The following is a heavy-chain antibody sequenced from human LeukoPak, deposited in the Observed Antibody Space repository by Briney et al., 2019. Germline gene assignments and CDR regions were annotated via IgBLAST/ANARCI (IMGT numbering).Heavy chain of an antibody. D-gene: IGHD6-19*01. V-gene: IGHV5-51*01. CDR2: IYPSDSDT. Sequence: HGESLKISCKGSGYSFSNYWIGWVRQMPGKGLQWMGIIYPSDSDTRYSPSFQGQVTLSVVKSSSTASLQWSSLKASDTAIYYCARLFGYSSGFKYPGYFDLWGRGTLVTVSS. CDR3: ARLFGYSSGFKYPGYFDL. CDR1: GYSFSNYW. J-gene: IGHJ2*01.